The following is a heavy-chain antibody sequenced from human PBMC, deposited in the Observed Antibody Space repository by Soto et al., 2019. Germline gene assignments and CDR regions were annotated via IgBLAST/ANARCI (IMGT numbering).Heavy chain of an antibody. J-gene: IGHJ4*02. CDR3: AKDGIRKDDY. Sequence: EVQLLESGGGFIQTGGSLRLSCSASGFSISNYAMSWVRQAPGKGLEWVSSISDSGANTFYADSVTGRFAISRDTSKNTVYMQMNNLRAEDTALYYCAKDGIRKDDYWGQGTLVTVSS. CDR2: ISDSGANT. CDR1: GFSISNYA. V-gene: IGHV3-23*01.